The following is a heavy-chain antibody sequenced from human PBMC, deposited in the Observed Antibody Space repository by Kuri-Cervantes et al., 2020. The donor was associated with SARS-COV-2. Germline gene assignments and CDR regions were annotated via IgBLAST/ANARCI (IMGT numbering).Heavy chain of an antibody. D-gene: IGHD6-19*01. J-gene: IGHJ2*01. CDR1: GGSFSGYY. Sequence: SQTLSLTCAVYGGSFSGYYWSWIRRPPGKGLEWIGEINHSGSTNYNPSLKSRVTISVDTSKNQFSLKLSSVTAADTAVYYCARGRIGYSSGWSYWYFDLWGRGTLVTVSS. CDR2: INHSGST. V-gene: IGHV4-34*01. CDR3: ARGRIGYSSGWSYWYFDL.